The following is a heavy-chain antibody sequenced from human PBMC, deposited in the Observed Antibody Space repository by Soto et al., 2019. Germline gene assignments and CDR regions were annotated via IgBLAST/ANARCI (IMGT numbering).Heavy chain of an antibody. CDR3: ARDYPQVVGLDYYYGMDV. CDR1: GGTFSSYA. V-gene: IGHV1-69*06. CDR2: IIPIFGTA. Sequence: QVQLVQSGAEVKKPGSSVKVSCKASGGTFSSYAISWVRQAPGQGLEWMGGIIPIFGTANYAQKFQGRVTITADKSTSTAYMELSSLRSEDTAVYYCARDYPQVVGLDYYYGMDVWGQGTTVTVSS. J-gene: IGHJ6*02. D-gene: IGHD2-21*01.